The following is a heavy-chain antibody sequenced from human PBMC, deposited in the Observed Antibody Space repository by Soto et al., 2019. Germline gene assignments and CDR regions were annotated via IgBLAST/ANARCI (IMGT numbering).Heavy chain of an antibody. Sequence: SETLSLTCAVYGGSFSDYSWTWIRQPPGKGLEWIGDINHSGSTSYNPSLKSRVTISVDTSKNQVSLRLSSVTAADTAVYYCARHVDYYDKTGFYYFDYWGQGTRVTVSS. CDR3: ARHVDYYDKTGFYYFDY. CDR2: INHSGST. CDR1: GGSFSDYS. J-gene: IGHJ4*02. V-gene: IGHV4-34*01. D-gene: IGHD3-22*01.